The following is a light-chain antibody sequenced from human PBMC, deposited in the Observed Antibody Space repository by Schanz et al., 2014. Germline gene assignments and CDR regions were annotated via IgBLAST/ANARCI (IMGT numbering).Light chain of an antibody. J-gene: IGLJ2*01. CDR3: QSYDTRLGGVL. CDR2: GNN. V-gene: IGLV1-40*01. CDR1: GSNIGAGYD. Sequence: HSVLTQPPSVSGAPGQRVTISCTGSGSNIGAGYDVHWYQQLPGTAPKLLIYGNNNRPSGVPDRFSGSKSGTSASLTITGLQAEDGADYYCQSYDTRLGGVLFGGGTKVTVL.